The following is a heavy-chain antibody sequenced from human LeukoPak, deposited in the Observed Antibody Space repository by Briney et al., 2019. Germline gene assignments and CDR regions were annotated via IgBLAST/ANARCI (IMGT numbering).Heavy chain of an antibody. V-gene: IGHV3-48*01. CDR3: VRQFAS. CDR1: GFTFGDHI. CDR2: VSGSGSTV. J-gene: IGHJ4*02. Sequence: PGGSLGLSCAASGFTFGDHIMNWVRQLPGKRLEWVAYVSGSGSTVYYADSVKGRFTASRDNGKSSLYLQMNSLRVEDTALYYCVRQFASWGQGTLVTVSS.